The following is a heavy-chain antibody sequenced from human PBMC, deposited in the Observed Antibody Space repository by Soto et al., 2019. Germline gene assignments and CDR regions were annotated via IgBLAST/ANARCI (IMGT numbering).Heavy chain of an antibody. CDR2: IIPIFGTA. CDR3: AREVRGGSGSYRYYYGMDV. CDR1: GGTFSSYA. Sequence: QVQLVQSGAEVKKPGSSVKVSCKASGGTFSSYAISWVRQAPGQGLEWMGGIIPIFGTANYAQKFQGRVTITADKSESTADMELSSLRSEDTAVYYCAREVRGGSGSYRYYYGMDVWGQGPTVTVSS. D-gene: IGHD3-10*01. J-gene: IGHJ6*02. V-gene: IGHV1-69*06.